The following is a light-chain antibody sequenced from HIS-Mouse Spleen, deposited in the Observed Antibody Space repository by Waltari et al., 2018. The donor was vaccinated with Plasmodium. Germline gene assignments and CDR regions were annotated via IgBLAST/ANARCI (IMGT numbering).Light chain of an antibody. CDR2: AAS. CDR1: QGISSY. V-gene: IGKV1-8*01. Sequence: AIRMTQSPSSLSASTGDRVTITCRASQGISSYFACDQQKPGKAPTLLIYAASTLQSGVPSRFSGSGSGTDFTLTISCLQSEDFATYYCQQYYSYPYTFGQGTKLEIK. J-gene: IGKJ2*01. CDR3: QQYYSYPYT.